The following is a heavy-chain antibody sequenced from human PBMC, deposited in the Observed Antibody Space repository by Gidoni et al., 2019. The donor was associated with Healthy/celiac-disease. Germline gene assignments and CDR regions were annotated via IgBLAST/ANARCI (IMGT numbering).Heavy chain of an antibody. V-gene: IGHV4-39*07. CDR3: AREGSRSAGFFDY. Sequence: QLQLQASGPGLVKPSETLSLTCTVSGGSISNSYTYFWGWIRQPPGRGLEYIGSIDYSGTTFYSPSLKSRVTISLDTSKNQFSLNLNSVTAADTAVYYCAREGSRSAGFFDYWGQGTLVTVSS. CDR1: GGSISNSYTYF. D-gene: IGHD6-6*01. CDR2: IDYSGTT. J-gene: IGHJ4*02.